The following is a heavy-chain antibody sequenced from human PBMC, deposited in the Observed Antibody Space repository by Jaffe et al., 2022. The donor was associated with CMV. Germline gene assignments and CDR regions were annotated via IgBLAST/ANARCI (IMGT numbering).Heavy chain of an antibody. CDR1: GGSFSGYY. CDR2: INHSGST. V-gene: IGHV4-34*01. Sequence: QVQLQQWGAGLLKPSETLSLTCAVYGGSFSGYYWSWIRQPPGKGLEWIGEINHSGSTNYNPSLKSRVTISVDTSKNQFSLKLSSVTAADTAVYYCARRKLRFLEWLSPRGDWFDPWGQGTLVTVSS. D-gene: IGHD3-3*01. CDR3: ARRKLRFLEWLSPRGDWFDP. J-gene: IGHJ5*02.